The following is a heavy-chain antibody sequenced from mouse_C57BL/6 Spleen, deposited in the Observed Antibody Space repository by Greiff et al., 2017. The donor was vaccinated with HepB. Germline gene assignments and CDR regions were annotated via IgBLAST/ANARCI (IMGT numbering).Heavy chain of an antibody. CDR1: GYTFTNYW. CDR3: ARESGDYDGRPHAMDY. J-gene: IGHJ4*01. Sequence: QVQLKQSGAELVRPGTSVKMSCKASGYTFTNYWIGWAKQRPGHGLEWIGDIYPGGGYTNYNEKFKGKATLTADKSSSTAYMQFSSLTSEDSAIYYCARESGDYDGRPHAMDYWGQGTSVTVSS. CDR2: IYPGGGYT. D-gene: IGHD2-4*01. V-gene: IGHV1-63*01.